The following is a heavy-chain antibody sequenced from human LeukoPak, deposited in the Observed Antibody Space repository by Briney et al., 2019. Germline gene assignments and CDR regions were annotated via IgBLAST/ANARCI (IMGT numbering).Heavy chain of an antibody. CDR1: GGTFSSYA. V-gene: IGHV1-69*04. CDR2: IIPILGIA. Sequence: ASVKVSCKASGGTFSSYAISWVRQAPGQGLEWMGRIIPILGIANYAQKFQGRVTMTSDKSTSTAYMELSSLRSEDTAVYYCALARGGSGWYEVDYWGQGTLVTVSS. D-gene: IGHD6-19*01. J-gene: IGHJ4*02. CDR3: ALARGGSGWYEVDY.